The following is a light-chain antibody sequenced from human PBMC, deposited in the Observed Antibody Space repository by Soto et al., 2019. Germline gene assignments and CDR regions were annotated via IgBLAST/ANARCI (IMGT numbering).Light chain of an antibody. CDR1: QGISNW. CDR2: AAS. J-gene: IGKJ1*01. Sequence: DIQMTQSPSSLSSSVGDRVTITCRASQGISNWLAWYQQKPGRVPKLLIYAASTLHSGVPSRFSGSGSGTDFTLTISSLQPEDVATYYWQKYNSAPLTFGQGTKVEIK. V-gene: IGKV1-27*01. CDR3: QKYNSAPLT.